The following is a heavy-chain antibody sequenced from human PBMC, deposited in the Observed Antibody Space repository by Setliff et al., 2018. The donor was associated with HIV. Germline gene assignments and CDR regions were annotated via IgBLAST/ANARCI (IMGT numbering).Heavy chain of an antibody. CDR1: GGSIKSSSYY. J-gene: IGHJ1*01. CDR3: ARVPTSSWYVTTQRTKEYFHH. CDR2: TYYSGNT. D-gene: IGHD6-13*01. Sequence: PSETLSLTCTVSGGSIKSSSYYWGWIRQPPGKGLEWIGSTYYSGNTYYNPSLKSRVTISEDTSRNQFSLRLSPVTAADTAIYYCARVPTSSWYVTTQRTKEYFHHWGQGTLVTVS. V-gene: IGHV4-39*07.